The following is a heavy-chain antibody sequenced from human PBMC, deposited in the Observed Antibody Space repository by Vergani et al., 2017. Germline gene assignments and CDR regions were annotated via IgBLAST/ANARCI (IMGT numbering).Heavy chain of an antibody. Sequence: QVQLVQSGAEVKKPGSSVTVSCKASGGTFSSYAIRWVRQAPGQGLEWMGGIIPIFGTANYAQQFQGRVTLTADESTSTAYMELSSLRSGDTAVYYCARAGDCSSTSCYTDYYYGMDVWGQGTTVTVSS. D-gene: IGHD2-2*02. CDR3: ARAGDCSSTSCYTDYYYGMDV. V-gene: IGHV1-69*12. CDR2: IIPIFGTA. J-gene: IGHJ6*02. CDR1: GGTFSSYA.